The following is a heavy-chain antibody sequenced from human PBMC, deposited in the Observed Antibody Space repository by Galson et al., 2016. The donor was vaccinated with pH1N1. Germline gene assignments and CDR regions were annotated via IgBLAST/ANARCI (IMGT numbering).Heavy chain of an antibody. D-gene: IGHD1-1*01. Sequence: QSGAEVKKPRESLRISCKGFGYSFSNYWIAWVRQMPGKGLECMGVIYPGDSDTKYNPSFEGQVVISADKSISSVFLQWNSLEASDTAMSYCARSTKGVSTGHFDSWGQGTLVTVSS. V-gene: IGHV5-51*03. CDR2: IYPGDSDT. CDR1: GYSFSNYW. CDR3: ARSTKGVSTGHFDS. J-gene: IGHJ4*02.